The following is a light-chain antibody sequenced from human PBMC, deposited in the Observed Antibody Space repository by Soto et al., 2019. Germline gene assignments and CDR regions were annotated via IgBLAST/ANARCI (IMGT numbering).Light chain of an antibody. J-gene: IGKJ4*01. CDR1: QDVSNY. Sequence: DIQMTQSPSSLSASVGDRVTITCQASQDVSNYLNWYQQKQGKAPKXXIYDASNLETGVPSRFSGSGSGTDFTFTISSLQPEDIATYYCQQYDNLPLTFGGGTKVDIK. CDR2: DAS. V-gene: IGKV1-33*01. CDR3: QQYDNLPLT.